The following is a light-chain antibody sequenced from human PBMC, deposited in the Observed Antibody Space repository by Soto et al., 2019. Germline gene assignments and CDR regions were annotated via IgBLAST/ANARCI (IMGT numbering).Light chain of an antibody. CDR2: SKN. CDR3: AAWDDSLSGYV. Sequence: QAVVTQPPSASGTPGQRVTISCSGSSSNIGSNPVDWYQQFPGTAPKLLISSKNQRPSGVPDRFSGSKSGTSASLAISGLQSEDEAAYYCAAWDDSLSGYVFGTGTKVTVL. J-gene: IGLJ1*01. CDR1: SSNIGSNP. V-gene: IGLV1-44*01.